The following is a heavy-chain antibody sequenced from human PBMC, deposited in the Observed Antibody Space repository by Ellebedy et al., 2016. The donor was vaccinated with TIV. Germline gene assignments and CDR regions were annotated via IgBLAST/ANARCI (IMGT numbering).Heavy chain of an antibody. V-gene: IGHV3-23*01. CDR2: ISGGGSKT. CDR1: GFTFSSFA. CDR3: AKADSSGLYYARRLKY. D-gene: IGHD3-22*01. J-gene: IGHJ4*02. Sequence: GGSLRLSCTISGFTFSSFAMHWVRQPPGKGLEWVSVISGGGSKTYYADSVKGRFTISRDNSKNTLYLQMDSLGAEDTAVYYCAKADSSGLYYARRLKYWGQGALVTVSS.